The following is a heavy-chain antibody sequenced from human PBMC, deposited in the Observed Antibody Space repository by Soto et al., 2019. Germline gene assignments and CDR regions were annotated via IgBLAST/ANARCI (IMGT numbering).Heavy chain of an antibody. Sequence: PGESLKISCTASGFTFRSYWMSWVRQAPGKGPEWVAKIKQDGSEKDYVDSVKGRFTISRDNAKNSMYLQMNSLRAEDTAVYYCASIDYYYDLDVWGQGTTVTVSS. CDR2: IKQDGSEK. V-gene: IGHV3-7*03. CDR1: GFTFRSYW. J-gene: IGHJ6*02. CDR3: ASIDYYYDLDV. D-gene: IGHD3-16*02.